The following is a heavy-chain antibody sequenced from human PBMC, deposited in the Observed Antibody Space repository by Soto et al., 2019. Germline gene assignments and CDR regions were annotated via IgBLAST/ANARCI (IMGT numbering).Heavy chain of an antibody. CDR3: ARDPRGYCSSTSCYYYYYGMDV. D-gene: IGHD2-2*01. J-gene: IGHJ6*02. CDR1: GFTFSSYS. CDR2: ISSSSSTI. V-gene: IGHV3-48*02. Sequence: GGSLRLSCAASGFTFSSYSMNWVRQAPGKGLEWVSYISSSSSTIYYADSVKGRFTISRDNAKNSLYPQMNSLRDEDTAVYYCARDPRGYCSSTSCYYYYYGMDVWGQGTTVTVSS.